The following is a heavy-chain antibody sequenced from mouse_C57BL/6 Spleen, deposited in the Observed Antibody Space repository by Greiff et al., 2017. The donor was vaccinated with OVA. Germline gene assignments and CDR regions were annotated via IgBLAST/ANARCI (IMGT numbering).Heavy chain of an antibody. CDR3: ARDPIPYGNYYFDY. J-gene: IGHJ2*01. Sequence: EVKVEESGGGLVKPGGSLKLSCAASGFTFSSYAMSWVRQTPEKRLEWVATISDGGSYTYYPDNVKGRFTISRDNAKNNLYLQMSHLKSEDTAMYYCARDPIPYGNYYFDYWGQGTTLTVSS. CDR1: GFTFSSYA. V-gene: IGHV5-4*01. CDR2: ISDGGSYT. D-gene: IGHD2-1*01.